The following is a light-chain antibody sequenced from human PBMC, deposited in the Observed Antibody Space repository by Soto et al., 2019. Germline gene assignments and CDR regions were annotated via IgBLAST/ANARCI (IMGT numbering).Light chain of an antibody. V-gene: IGKV1-5*03. J-gene: IGKJ2*01. Sequence: DIPMTQSPSTLSASVGDRVTITCRASQSISSWLAWYQQKPGKAPKVLIYKASSLQSGVPSRFSGGGSGTEFTLTINSLQPDDFATYYCQQYNTYPYTFGQGTKLEIK. CDR3: QQYNTYPYT. CDR2: KAS. CDR1: QSISSW.